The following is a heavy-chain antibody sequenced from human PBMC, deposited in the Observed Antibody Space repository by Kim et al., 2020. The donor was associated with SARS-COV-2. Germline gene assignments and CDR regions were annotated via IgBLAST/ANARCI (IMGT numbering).Heavy chain of an antibody. CDR3: TTASYWGGMDV. V-gene: IGHV3-15*01. D-gene: IGHD1-26*01. CDR1: GFTFSNAW. CDR2: IKSKTDGGTT. J-gene: IGHJ6*02. Sequence: GGSLRLSCAASGFTFSNAWMSWVRQATGKGLEWVGRIKSKTDGGTTDYAAPVKGRFTISRDDSKNTLYLQMNSLKTEDTAVYYCTTASYWGGMDVWGQGTTVTVSS.